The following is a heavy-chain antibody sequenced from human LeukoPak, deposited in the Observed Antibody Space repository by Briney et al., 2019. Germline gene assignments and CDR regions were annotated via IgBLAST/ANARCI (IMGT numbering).Heavy chain of an antibody. D-gene: IGHD4-17*01. J-gene: IGHJ4*02. Sequence: VGSLRLSCAASGFTFSSYWMHWVRQAPGKGLVWVSRINSDGSSTSYADSVKGRFTISRDNAKNTLYLQMNSLRAEDTAVYYCARVKTTVTTLRYWGQGTLVTVSS. CDR3: ARVKTTVTTLRY. V-gene: IGHV3-74*01. CDR2: INSDGSST. CDR1: GFTFSSYW.